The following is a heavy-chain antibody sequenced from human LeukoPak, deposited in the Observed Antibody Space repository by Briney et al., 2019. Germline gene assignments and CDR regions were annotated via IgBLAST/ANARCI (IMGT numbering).Heavy chain of an antibody. J-gene: IGHJ4*02. D-gene: IGHD6-19*01. Sequence: ASETLSLTCAVYGGSLSGFHWSWIRQSPGKGLEWIGEINHSGSTNYNPSLKSRVTMSIDTSKNQFSLKLTSVTAADTAVYYCARGQWLDNSWGQGTLVTVSS. CDR1: GGSLSGFH. V-gene: IGHV4-34*01. CDR3: ARGQWLDNS. CDR2: INHSGST.